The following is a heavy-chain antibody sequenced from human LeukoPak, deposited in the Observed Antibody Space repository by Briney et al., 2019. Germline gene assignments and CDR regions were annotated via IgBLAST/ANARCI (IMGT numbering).Heavy chain of an antibody. D-gene: IGHD3-22*01. CDR2: IKSKTDGGTT. Sequence: GGSLRLSCAASGFTFINAWMSWVRQAPGKGLEWVGRIKSKTDGGTTDYAAPVKGRFTISRDDSKNTLYLQMNSLKTEDTAVYYCTTPYYYDSSGYYYSDYWGQGTLVTVSS. CDR1: GFTFINAW. J-gene: IGHJ4*02. V-gene: IGHV3-15*01. CDR3: TTPYYYDSSGYYYSDY.